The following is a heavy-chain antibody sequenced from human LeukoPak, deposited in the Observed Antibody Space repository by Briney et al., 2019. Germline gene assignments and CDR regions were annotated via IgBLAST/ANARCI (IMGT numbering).Heavy chain of an antibody. Sequence: ASVKVSCKASGGTFSSYAISWVRQAPGQGLEWMGGIIPIFGTANYAQKFQGRVTMTRDTSTSTVYMELSSLRSEDTAVYYCARERDYGGNEEIDYWGQGTLVTVSS. J-gene: IGHJ4*02. CDR3: ARERDYGGNEEIDY. CDR1: GGTFSSYA. D-gene: IGHD4-23*01. V-gene: IGHV1-69*05. CDR2: IIPIFGTA.